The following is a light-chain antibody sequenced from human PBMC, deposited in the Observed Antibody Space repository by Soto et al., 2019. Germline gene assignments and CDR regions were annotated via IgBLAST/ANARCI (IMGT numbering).Light chain of an antibody. CDR1: QRISRW. CDR2: QAS. CDR3: PEYKGLSST. J-gene: IGKJ1*01. V-gene: IGKV1-5*03. Sequence: DRQMTQSPPTLSAFVGDRVTITCRASQRISRWLAWFQQKRGKAPKLLIYQASTLETGVPSRFRGSGSGTEFTLTISSMQPYDLATYYCPEYKGLSSTVGQGTKADSK.